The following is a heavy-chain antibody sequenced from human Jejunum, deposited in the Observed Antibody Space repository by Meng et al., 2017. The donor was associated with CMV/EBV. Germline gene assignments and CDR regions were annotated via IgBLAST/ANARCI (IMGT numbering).Heavy chain of an antibody. Sequence: QLQLQESGSGLVRPSETLSLPCAVSGDSISGGAYYWSWIRQSPGKGLEWIAYMSHSGSTNANPSLKSRVTISLDKSKNQFSLKLTSATAADTAVYYCARERALNFDYWGQGILVTVSS. CDR1: GDSISGGAYY. CDR3: ARERALNFDY. CDR2: MSHSGST. J-gene: IGHJ4*02. V-gene: IGHV4-30-2*06.